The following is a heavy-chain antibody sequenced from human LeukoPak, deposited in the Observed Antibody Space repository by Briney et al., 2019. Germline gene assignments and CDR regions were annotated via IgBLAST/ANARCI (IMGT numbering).Heavy chain of an antibody. V-gene: IGHV4-59*11. J-gene: IGHJ2*01. D-gene: IGHD6-19*01. CDR1: GGSISSHY. Sequence: SETLSLTCTVSGGSISSHYWNWIRQPPGKGLEGIGYIFYTGSTDYNPSLKSRVSMSVDTSKNQFSLNLSSVTAADTALYYCAREGAVAGRGYYFDLWGRATPVTVSP. CDR2: IFYTGST. CDR3: AREGAVAGRGYYFDL.